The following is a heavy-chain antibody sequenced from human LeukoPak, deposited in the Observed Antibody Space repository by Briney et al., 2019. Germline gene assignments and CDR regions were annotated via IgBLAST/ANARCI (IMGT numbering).Heavy chain of an antibody. Sequence: GESLKISCNSSGYIYTSYWIGWVRQMPGKGLEWMGIIYPGDSDTRYSPSFQGQVTISANKSISTAYLQWSSLKASDTAMYYCARRLGGYDLNAFDIWGQGTMVTVSS. V-gene: IGHV5-51*01. CDR3: ARRLGGYDLNAFDI. CDR1: GYIYTSYW. J-gene: IGHJ3*02. D-gene: IGHD5-12*01. CDR2: IYPGDSDT.